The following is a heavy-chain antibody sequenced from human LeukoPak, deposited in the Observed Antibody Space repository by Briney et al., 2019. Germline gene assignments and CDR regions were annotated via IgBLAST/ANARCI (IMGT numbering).Heavy chain of an antibody. Sequence: PGGSLRLSCAASGFTFSSYAMSWVRQAPGKGLEWVSAISGSGGSIYYADSVKGRFTISRDNSKNTLYLQMNSLRAEDTAVYYCAKWGYYGSGSYYNVFDYWGQGTLVTVSS. CDR1: GFTFSSYA. CDR2: ISGSGGSI. D-gene: IGHD3-10*01. CDR3: AKWGYYGSGSYYNVFDY. V-gene: IGHV3-23*01. J-gene: IGHJ4*02.